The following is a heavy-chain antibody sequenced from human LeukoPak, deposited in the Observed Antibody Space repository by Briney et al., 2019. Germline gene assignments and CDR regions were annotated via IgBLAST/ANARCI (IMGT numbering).Heavy chain of an antibody. CDR1: GGSISSYY. CDR2: IYYSGST. V-gene: IGHV4-59*12. CDR3: ARDHIAAAGTVDY. D-gene: IGHD6-13*01. J-gene: IGHJ4*02. Sequence: PSETLSLTCTVSGGSISSYYWSWIRQPPGKGLEWIGYIYYSGSTNYNPSLKSRVTISVDTSKNQFSLKLSSVTAADTAVYYCARDHIAAAGTVDYWGQGTLVTVSS.